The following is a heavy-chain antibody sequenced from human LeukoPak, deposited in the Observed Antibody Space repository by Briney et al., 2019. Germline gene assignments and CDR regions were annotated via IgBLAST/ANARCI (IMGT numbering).Heavy chain of an antibody. CDR1: GASISSESYY. J-gene: IGHJ5*02. CDR2: IYNTGST. Sequence: PSETLSLTCTVSGASISSESYYWTWIRQPAGKGLEWIGRIYNTGSTKYNPSLKSRVTISIDTSKNQFSPKLNSVTAADTAVYYCARVMAVNPDWFDPWGQGTLVTVSS. CDR3: ARVMAVNPDWFDP. D-gene: IGHD5-24*01. V-gene: IGHV4-61*02.